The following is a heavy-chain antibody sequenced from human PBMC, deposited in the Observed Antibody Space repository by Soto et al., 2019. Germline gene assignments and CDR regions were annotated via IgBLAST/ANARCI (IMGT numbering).Heavy chain of an antibody. Sequence: SETLSLTCTVSGGSISSSSYYWGWIRQPPGKGLEWIGSIYYSGSTYYNPSLKSRVTISVDTSKTQFSLKLSSVTAADTAVYYCASYSSSSSLGLLWFGELKYYYGMDVWGQGTTVTVSS. CDR3: ASYSSSSSLGLLWFGELKYYYGMDV. J-gene: IGHJ6*02. D-gene: IGHD3-10*01. CDR2: IYYSGST. CDR1: GGSISSSSYY. V-gene: IGHV4-39*01.